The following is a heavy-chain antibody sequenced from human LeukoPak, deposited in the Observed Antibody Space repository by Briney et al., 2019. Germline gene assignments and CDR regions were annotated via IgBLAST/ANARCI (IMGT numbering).Heavy chain of an antibody. CDR2: INHSGST. CDR1: GVSFSGYY. Sequence: SETLSLTCAVYGVSFSGYYWSWIRQPPGKGLEWIGEINHSGSTNYNPSLKSRVTISVDTSKNQFSLKLSSVTAADTAVYYCARSAPRLKYSSKYYFDYWGQGTLVTVSS. V-gene: IGHV4-34*01. CDR3: ARSAPRLKYSSKYYFDY. D-gene: IGHD6-19*01. J-gene: IGHJ4*02.